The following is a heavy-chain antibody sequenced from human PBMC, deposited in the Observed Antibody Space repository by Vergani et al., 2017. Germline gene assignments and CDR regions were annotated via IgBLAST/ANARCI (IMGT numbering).Heavy chain of an antibody. CDR3: ARALAVAGTDYYYYMDV. V-gene: IGHV3-9*01. CDR1: GFTFDDYA. CDR2: ISWNSGSI. D-gene: IGHD6-19*01. Sequence: EVQLVESGGGLVQPGRSLRLSCAASGFTFDDYAMHWVRQAPGKGLEWVSGISWNSGSIGYADSVKGRFTISRDNAKNSLYLQMNSLRAEDTALYYCARALAVAGTDYYYYMDVWGKGTTVTVSS. J-gene: IGHJ6*03.